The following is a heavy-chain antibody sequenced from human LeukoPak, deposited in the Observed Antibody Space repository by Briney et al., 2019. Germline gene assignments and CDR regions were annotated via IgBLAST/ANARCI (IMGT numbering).Heavy chain of an antibody. CDR3: ARDDYSSGMDV. Sequence: PSQTLSLTCAVSGGSISSGGYSWSWIRQHPGKGLEWIGYIYYSGSTYYNPSLKSRVTISVDTSKNQFSLKLSSVTAADTAVYYCARDDYSSGMDVWGQGTTVTVSS. J-gene: IGHJ6*02. CDR2: IYYSGST. CDR1: GGSISSGGYS. V-gene: IGHV4-31*11.